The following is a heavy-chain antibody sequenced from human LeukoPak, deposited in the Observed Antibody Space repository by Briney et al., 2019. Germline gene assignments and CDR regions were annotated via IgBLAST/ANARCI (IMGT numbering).Heavy chain of an antibody. CDR3: ARAGAWDTTMALDI. CDR2: IYYSGST. D-gene: IGHD5-18*01. Sequence: PSETQSLTCTVSGGSISSSSYYWGWIRQPPGKGLEWIGSIYYSGSTYYNPSLKSRVTISVDTSKNQFSLKLSSVTAADTAVYYCARAGAWDTTMALDIWGQGTMVTVSS. CDR1: GGSISSSSYY. J-gene: IGHJ3*02. V-gene: IGHV4-39*01.